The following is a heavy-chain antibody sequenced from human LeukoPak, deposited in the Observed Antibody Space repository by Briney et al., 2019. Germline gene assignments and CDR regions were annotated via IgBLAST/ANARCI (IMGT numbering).Heavy chain of an antibody. CDR2: ISSRSNYI. J-gene: IGHJ4*02. D-gene: IGHD3-9*01. CDR1: GFTFSSYS. Sequence: GGSLRLSCAASGFTFSSYSMNWVRQAPGKGLEWVSSISSRSNYIYYADSVKGRFTISRDNAKNSLYLQMNSLRAEDTAVYYCARVDFDWLPDYWGQGTLVTVSS. V-gene: IGHV3-21*01. CDR3: ARVDFDWLPDY.